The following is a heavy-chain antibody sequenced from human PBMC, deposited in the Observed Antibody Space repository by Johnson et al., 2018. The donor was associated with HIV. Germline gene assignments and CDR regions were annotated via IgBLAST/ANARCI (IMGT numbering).Heavy chain of an antibody. CDR1: GFTFSNYW. Sequence: VQLVESGGGLVKPGGSLRLSCAASGFTFSNYWMEWVRQAPGKGLVWVSRIKTDGSSTSYADSVKGRFTISRDNAKNTLYLEMKSLRVDDTAVYYCVRDYYAFHIWGQGTMVTVSS. D-gene: IGHD3-10*01. V-gene: IGHV3-74*01. CDR2: IKTDGSST. CDR3: VRDYYAFHI. J-gene: IGHJ3*02.